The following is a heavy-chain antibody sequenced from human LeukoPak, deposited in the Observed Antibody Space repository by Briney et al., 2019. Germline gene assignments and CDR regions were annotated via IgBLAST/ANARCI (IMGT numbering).Heavy chain of an antibody. CDR2: IYPSDSDT. Sequence: GESLKISCQASGYNFPTHCIGWVRQMPGKGLEWMGIIYPSDSDTRYSPSLQGQVTISADKSISTAYLQWSSLEASDTAMYYCARVSGSGSFYLTLNWFDTWGQGTLVTVSS. D-gene: IGHD3-10*01. CDR1: GYNFPTHC. V-gene: IGHV5-51*01. CDR3: ARVSGSGSFYLTLNWFDT. J-gene: IGHJ5*02.